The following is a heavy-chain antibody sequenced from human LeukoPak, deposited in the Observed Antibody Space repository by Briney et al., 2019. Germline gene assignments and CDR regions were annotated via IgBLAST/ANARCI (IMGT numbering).Heavy chain of an antibody. V-gene: IGHV3-23*05. CDR1: GFTYSSDA. D-gene: IGHD2-2*01. CDR3: AKKRGSSVAYDS. Sequence: GGSLRVSCACSGFTYSSDAMSWVRQAPGKGLEWVSAIDGGGSNTYYADSVKGRFTISRDNSRNTLYLQMNSLRVEDTAVYYCAKKRGSSVAYDSWGQGTLVTVSS. J-gene: IGHJ5*01. CDR2: IDGGGSNT.